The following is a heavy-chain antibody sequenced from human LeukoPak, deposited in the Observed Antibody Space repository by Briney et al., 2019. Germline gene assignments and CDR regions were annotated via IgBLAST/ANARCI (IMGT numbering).Heavy chain of an antibody. Sequence: GGSLRLSCTASGFTFSNYLMHWVRQAPGKGLVWVAHINTDGSSTSYADYVKGRFTIYRDNDKNTLYLQMNSMRPEDTAVYYCARDLRYCSSTSCYDPNFDYWGQGTLVTVSS. CDR1: GFTFSNYL. CDR3: ARDLRYCSSTSCYDPNFDY. CDR2: INTDGSST. D-gene: IGHD2-2*01. J-gene: IGHJ4*02. V-gene: IGHV3-74*01.